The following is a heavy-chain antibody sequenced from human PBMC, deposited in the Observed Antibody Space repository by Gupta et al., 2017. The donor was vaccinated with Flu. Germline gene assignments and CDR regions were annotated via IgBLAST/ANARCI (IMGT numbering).Heavy chain of an antibody. J-gene: IGHJ5*01. CDR3: ARHPTGFPNWFDS. CDR2: VFHSGTT. CDR1: GGSIISSSYN. V-gene: IGHV4-39*01. Sequence: QLQLQESGPGLVKPSATLSLTCSVSGGSIISSSYNWGGLRQPPGKGQEWIGRVFHSGTTYSTPSLQSRVIISVDTAKNQFSLKVTSVTAADTGLFYCARHPTGFPNWFDSWGQGTLVTVSA.